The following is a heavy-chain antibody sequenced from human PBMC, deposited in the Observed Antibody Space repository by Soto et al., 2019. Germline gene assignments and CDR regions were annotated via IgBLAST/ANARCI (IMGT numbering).Heavy chain of an antibody. Sequence: PGGSLRLSCAASGSSFSISGMHWVRQAPGKGLEWVAVISYDGSIKYYADSVKGRFTVSRDNSKNTLYLQMNSLRVEDTAVYYCARAEAVAGPYYFDYWGQGTLVTVSS. CDR2: ISYDGSIK. J-gene: IGHJ4*02. V-gene: IGHV3-30*04. CDR3: ARAEAVAGPYYFDY. D-gene: IGHD6-19*01. CDR1: GSSFSISG.